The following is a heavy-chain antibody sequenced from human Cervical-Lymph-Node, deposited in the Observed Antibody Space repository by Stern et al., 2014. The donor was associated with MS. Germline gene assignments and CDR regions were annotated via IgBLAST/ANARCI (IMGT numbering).Heavy chain of an antibody. CDR3: ATYSSSWFSFDH. D-gene: IGHD6-13*01. CDR1: GFTFSNHA. V-gene: IGHV3-30*01. Sequence: DQLVESGGGVVQPGRSLRLSCAASGFTFSNHAMYWVRQAPGKGLEWVAMISYDGNNKYYGDSVKGRLTISRHNSKDTVYLQMNSLRAEDTAVYYCATYSSSWFSFDHWGQGTLVTVSS. J-gene: IGHJ4*02. CDR2: ISYDGNNK.